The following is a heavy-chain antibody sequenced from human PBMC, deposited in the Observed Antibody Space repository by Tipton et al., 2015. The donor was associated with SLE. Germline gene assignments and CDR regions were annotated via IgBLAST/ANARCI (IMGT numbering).Heavy chain of an antibody. CDR1: GYSISSGYY. D-gene: IGHD4-17*01. CDR2: IYHSGST. V-gene: IGHV4-38-2*02. Sequence: TLSLTCTVSGYSISSGYYWGWIRQPPGKGLEWIGSIYHSGSTYYNPSLKSRVTISVDTSKNHLSLQLRSVTASDTAVYYCASGYGDYGAYWGQGTLVTVSS. J-gene: IGHJ4*02. CDR3: ASGYGDYGAY.